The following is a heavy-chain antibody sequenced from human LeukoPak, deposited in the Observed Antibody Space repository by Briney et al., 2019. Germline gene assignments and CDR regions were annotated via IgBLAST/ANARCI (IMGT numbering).Heavy chain of an antibody. CDR3: VKDRIGGYSGAYYFDY. D-gene: IGHD5-12*01. CDR1: GFTFSSYA. J-gene: IGHJ4*02. Sequence: GGSLRLSCSAFGFTFSSYAMHWVRQAPGKGLEYVSAISSNGGSTYYADSVKGRFTISRDNSKNTLYLQMSSLRAEDTAVYYCVKDRIGGYSGAYYFDYWGQGTLVTVS. V-gene: IGHV3-64D*09. CDR2: ISSNGGST.